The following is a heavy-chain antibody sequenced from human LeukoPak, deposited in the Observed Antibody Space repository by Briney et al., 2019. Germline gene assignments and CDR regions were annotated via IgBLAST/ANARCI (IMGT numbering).Heavy chain of an antibody. J-gene: IGHJ4*02. CDR3: ARASDGYHSDY. V-gene: IGHV3-33*01. CDR1: GFTFSSYG. Sequence: GGSLRLSCAASGFTFSSYGMHWVRQAPGKGLERVAVTWYDGSNKYYADSVKGRLTISRDNSKNTLFLQMNSLTVEDTAVYLCARASDGYHSDYWGQGTLVTVSS. D-gene: IGHD5-24*01. CDR2: TWYDGSNK.